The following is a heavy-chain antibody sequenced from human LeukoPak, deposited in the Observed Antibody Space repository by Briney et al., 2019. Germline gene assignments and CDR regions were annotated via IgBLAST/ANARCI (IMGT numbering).Heavy chain of an antibody. CDR3: ARDVAAAGTFPPGY. CDR1: GFTFSSYG. CDR2: ISSSSSYI. Sequence: KAGGSLRLSCAASGFTFSSYGMHWVRQAPGKGLEWVSSISSSSSYIYYADSVKGRFTISRDNAKNSLYLQMNSLRAEDTAVYYCARDVAAAGTFPPGYWGQGTLVTVSS. J-gene: IGHJ4*02. V-gene: IGHV3-21*01. D-gene: IGHD6-13*01.